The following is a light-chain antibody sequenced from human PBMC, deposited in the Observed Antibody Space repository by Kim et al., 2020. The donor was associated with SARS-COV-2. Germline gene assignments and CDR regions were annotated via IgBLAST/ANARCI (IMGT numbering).Light chain of an antibody. CDR3: QQYNNWPRMYT. J-gene: IGKJ2*01. CDR1: QSVSSN. V-gene: IGKV3-15*01. CDR2: GAS. Sequence: EMVMTQSPATLSVSPGERATLSCRASQSVSSNLAWYQHKPGQAPRLLIYGASTRATGIPARFSGSGSGTEFTLTISSLQSEDFAVYYCQQYNNWPRMYTFGQGTKLEI.